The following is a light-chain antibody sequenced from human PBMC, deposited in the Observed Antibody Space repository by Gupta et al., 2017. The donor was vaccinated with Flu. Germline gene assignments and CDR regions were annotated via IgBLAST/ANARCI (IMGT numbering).Light chain of an antibody. CDR1: SSDVGTYNR. CDR3: SSYTSSYTYV. V-gene: IGLV2-18*02. CDR2: EVS. J-gene: IGLJ1*01. Sequence: SVTISCTGTSSDVGTYNRVSWYQQSPGTAPKLMIYEVSRRPSGVPDRFSGSKSGNTASLTISGLQGEDEADYYCSSYTSSYTYVFGTGTKVTVL.